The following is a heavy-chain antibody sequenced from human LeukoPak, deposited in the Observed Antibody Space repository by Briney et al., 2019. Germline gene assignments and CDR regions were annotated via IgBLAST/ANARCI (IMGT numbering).Heavy chain of an antibody. CDR3: AKGSSDSRPYYFDY. V-gene: IGHV3-23*01. Sequence: GESLRLSCAASGFTFSTYVMIWVRQAPGKGLEWVSAIAAGGDTYYADSVKGRFTISRDNSKNTLYLQMNNLRVEDTAVYYCAKGSSDSRPYYFDYWGQGTLVTVSS. J-gene: IGHJ4*02. CDR2: IAAGGDT. D-gene: IGHD3-22*01. CDR1: GFTFSTYV.